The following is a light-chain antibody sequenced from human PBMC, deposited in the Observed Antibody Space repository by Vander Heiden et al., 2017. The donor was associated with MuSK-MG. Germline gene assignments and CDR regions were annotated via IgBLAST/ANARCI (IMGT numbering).Light chain of an antibody. V-gene: IGKV3-11*01. CDR2: DAS. CDR1: QSVSSY. CDR3: QQRSNWPIT. J-gene: IGKJ5*01. Sequence: EIVLTQSPATLSLSPGERATLSCRASQSVSSYLAWYQQKPGQAPRLLIYDASNRATGIPAKFSGSGSGTDLTLTISSLEPEDFAFYYCQQRSNWPITFGQGTQLEIK.